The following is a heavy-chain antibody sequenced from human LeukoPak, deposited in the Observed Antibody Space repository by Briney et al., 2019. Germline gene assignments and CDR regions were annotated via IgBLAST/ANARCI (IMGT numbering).Heavy chain of an antibody. V-gene: IGHV3-15*01. CDR2: IKSKVAGGTT. D-gene: IGHD6-25*01. J-gene: IGHJ4*02. CDR3: ACGYGHSDFDY. CDR1: GFTFNNAW. Sequence: GGSLRLSCAASGFTFNNAWMSWVRQAPGKGLEWVGRIKSKVAGGTTDYVAPVKGRFTISRDDSENTLYLQMDSLKIEDTAVYYCACGYGHSDFDYWGQGTLVTVSS.